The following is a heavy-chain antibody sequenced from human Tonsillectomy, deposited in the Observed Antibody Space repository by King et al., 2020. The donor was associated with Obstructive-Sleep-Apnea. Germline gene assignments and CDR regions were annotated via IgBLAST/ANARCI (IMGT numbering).Heavy chain of an antibody. V-gene: IGHV3-23*04. CDR3: AKDQRLGELSPVDY. J-gene: IGHJ4*02. CDR1: GFTFSSYA. Sequence: VQLVESGGGLVQPGGSLRLSCAASGFTFSSYAMSWVRQAPGKGLELVSAISGSGGSTYDADSVKGRFTISRDNSKNTLYLQMNSLRAEDTAVYYCAKDQRLGELSPVDYWGQGTLVTVSS. D-gene: IGHD3-16*02. CDR2: ISGSGGST.